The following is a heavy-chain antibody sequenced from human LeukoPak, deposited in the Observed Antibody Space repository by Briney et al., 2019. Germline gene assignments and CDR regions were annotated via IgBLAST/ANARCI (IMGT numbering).Heavy chain of an antibody. CDR3: GRDFDGYYYSAYYVDY. CDR2: IKQDGSEK. D-gene: IGHD5-24*01. CDR1: GFTFSSYW. J-gene: IGHJ4*02. V-gene: IGHV3-7*03. Sequence: GGSLRLSCAASGFTFSSYWMSWVRQDPGKGLEWVAKIKQDGSEKYYVDSVKGRFTISRDNAKNSLYLQMNTLRTEDTAVYYCGRDFDGYYYSAYYVDYWGQGTLVTVSS.